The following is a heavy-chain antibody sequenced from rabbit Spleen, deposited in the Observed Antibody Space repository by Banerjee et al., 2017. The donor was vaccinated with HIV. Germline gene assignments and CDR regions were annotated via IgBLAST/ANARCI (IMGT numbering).Heavy chain of an antibody. CDR3: ARDLATVVGWNFNL. Sequence: LEESGGGLVKPGGTLTLTCTVSGFSFSSNWICWVRQAPGKGLEWIACIDTNDGDTDYANWPKGRFTISKTSSTTVTLRMTSLTVADRATYFCARDLATVVGWNFNLWGPGTLVTVS. J-gene: IGHJ4*01. D-gene: IGHD3-1*01. CDR1: GFSFSSNW. V-gene: IGHV1S45*01. CDR2: IDTNDGDT.